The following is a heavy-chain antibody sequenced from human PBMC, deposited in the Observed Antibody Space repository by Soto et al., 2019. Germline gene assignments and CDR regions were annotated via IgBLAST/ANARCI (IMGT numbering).Heavy chain of an antibody. D-gene: IGHD2-8*02. Sequence: ESGGGVVQPGRSLRLSCAASGFTFSSYGMHWVRQAPGKGLEWVAVISKDGSVKYYADSVKGRFTISRDNSKNTLYLQMNSLGAEDTAAYYCTGEVASGYWGQGTLVTVSS. CDR1: GFTFSSYG. V-gene: IGHV3-30*03. CDR3: TGEVASGY. J-gene: IGHJ4*02. CDR2: ISKDGSVK.